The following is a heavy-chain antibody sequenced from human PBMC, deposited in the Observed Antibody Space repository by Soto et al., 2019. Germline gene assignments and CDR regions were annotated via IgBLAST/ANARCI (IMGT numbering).Heavy chain of an antibody. Sequence: GASVKVSCKASGYTFTSYYMHWVRQAPGQGLEWMGIINPSGGSTSYAQKFQGRVTMTRDTSTSTVYMELNSLRAEDTAVYYCARPHISGWYAFNYWGQGTLVTVSS. V-gene: IGHV1-46*01. CDR2: INPSGGST. J-gene: IGHJ4*02. CDR3: ARPHISGWYAFNY. CDR1: GYTFTSYY. D-gene: IGHD6-19*01.